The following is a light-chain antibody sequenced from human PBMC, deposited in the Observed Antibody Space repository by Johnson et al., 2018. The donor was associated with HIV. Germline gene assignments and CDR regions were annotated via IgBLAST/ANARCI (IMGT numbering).Light chain of an antibody. Sequence: TQPPSVSAAPGQKVTISCSGSSSNIASNYVSWYQQIPGTAPKLLIYDNNKRPSGIPDRFSGSKSGTSATLGITGLQTGDEADYYCGTWDSRLRAYVFGTGTKVTVL. CDR1: SSNIASNY. J-gene: IGLJ1*01. CDR3: GTWDSRLRAYV. CDR2: DNN. V-gene: IGLV1-51*01.